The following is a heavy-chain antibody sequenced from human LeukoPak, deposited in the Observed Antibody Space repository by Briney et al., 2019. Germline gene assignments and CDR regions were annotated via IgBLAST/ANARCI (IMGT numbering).Heavy chain of an antibody. CDR1: GFTFSSYE. J-gene: IGHJ4*02. V-gene: IGHV3-48*03. CDR3: ARGGSGNWNAPFDY. CDR2: ISSSGSTI. D-gene: IGHD1-1*01. Sequence: GGSLRLSCAASGFTFSSYEMNWVREAPGKGLEWVSYISSSGSTIYYADSVKGRFTISRDNAKNSLYLQMNSLRAEDTAVYYCARGGSGNWNAPFDYWGQGTLVTVSS.